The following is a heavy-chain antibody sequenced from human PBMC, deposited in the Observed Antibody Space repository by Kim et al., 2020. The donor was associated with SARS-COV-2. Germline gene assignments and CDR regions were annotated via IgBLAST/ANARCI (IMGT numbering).Heavy chain of an antibody. CDR2: IYYSGST. D-gene: IGHD2-15*01. J-gene: IGHJ2*01. V-gene: IGHV4-39*07. CDR1: GGSISSSSYY. Sequence: SETLSLTCTVSGGSISSSSYYWGWIRQPPGKGLEWIGSIYYSGSTYYNPSLKSRVTISVDTSKNQFSLKLRSLTAADTAVYYCARDIITSGELGPGGWYFDLWGRGTLVTVSS. CDR3: ARDIITSGELGPGGWYFDL.